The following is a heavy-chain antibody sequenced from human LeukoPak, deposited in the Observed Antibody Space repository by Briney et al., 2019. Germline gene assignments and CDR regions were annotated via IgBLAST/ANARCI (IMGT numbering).Heavy chain of an antibody. CDR2: ISYDGSNK. CDR1: GFTFSSYA. D-gene: IGHD6-19*01. CDR3: AKDGTYSSSSFFDY. Sequence: PGGSLRLSCAASGFTFSSYAMHWVRQAPGKGLEWVAVISYDGSNKYYADSVKGRFTISRDNSKNTLYLQMNSLRAEDTAVYYCAKDGTYSSSSFFDYWGQGTLVTVSS. J-gene: IGHJ4*02. V-gene: IGHV3-30*04.